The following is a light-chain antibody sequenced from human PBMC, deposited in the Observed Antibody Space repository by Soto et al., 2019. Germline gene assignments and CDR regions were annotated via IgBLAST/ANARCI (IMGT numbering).Light chain of an antibody. Sequence: QSALTQPASVSGSPGQSITISCTGTSSDVGGYNYVSWYQQHPGKAPKLMIYEVSNRPSGVSNRFSGSKSGNTASLTISGRQGEDEADYYCSSYTSSSTLVFGTGIKLTVL. J-gene: IGLJ1*01. CDR3: SSYTSSSTLV. CDR2: EVS. V-gene: IGLV2-14*01. CDR1: SSDVGGYNY.